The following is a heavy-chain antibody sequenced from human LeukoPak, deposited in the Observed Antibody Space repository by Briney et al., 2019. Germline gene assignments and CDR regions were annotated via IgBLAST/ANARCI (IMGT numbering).Heavy chain of an antibody. Sequence: TGGSLRLSCAASGFTFSSYGMTWVRQAPGKGLERVSAITGSGGSTYYADSVKGRSTISRDNSKNTLYLQMNGLRAEDTAVYYCAKYGLAGSGRFHDASDIWGQGTMVTVSA. CDR1: GFTFSSYG. CDR2: ITGSGGST. CDR3: AKYGLAGSGRFHDASDI. D-gene: IGHD3-10*01. J-gene: IGHJ3*02. V-gene: IGHV3-23*01.